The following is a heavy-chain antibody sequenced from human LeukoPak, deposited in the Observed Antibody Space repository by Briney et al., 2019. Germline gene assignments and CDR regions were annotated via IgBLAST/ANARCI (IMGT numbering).Heavy chain of an antibody. CDR3: AKVVGVRLQWFGSGGFDY. CDR1: GFTFSSYA. Sequence: GGSLRLSCAASGFTFSSYAMSWVRQAPGKGLEWVSAISGSGGSTYYADSVKGRFTISGDNSKNTLYLQMNSLRAEDTAVYYCAKVVGVRLQWFGSGGFDYWGQGTLVTVSS. V-gene: IGHV3-23*01. CDR2: ISGSGGST. D-gene: IGHD3-10*01. J-gene: IGHJ4*02.